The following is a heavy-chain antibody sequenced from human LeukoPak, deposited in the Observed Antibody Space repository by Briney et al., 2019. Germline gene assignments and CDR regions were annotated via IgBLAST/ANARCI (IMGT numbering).Heavy chain of an antibody. CDR2: IKQDGSEK. V-gene: IGHV3-7*01. D-gene: IGHD2-2*01. J-gene: IGHJ4*02. Sequence: PGGSLRLSCAASGFTFSSYWMSWVRQAPGKGLEWVANIKQDGSEKYYVDSVKGRFTISGDNAKNSLYLQMNSLRAEDTAVYYCARDSGGVYCSSTSCYSVPAEWGQGTLVTVSS. CDR3: ARDSGGVYCSSTSCYSVPAE. CDR1: GFTFSSYW.